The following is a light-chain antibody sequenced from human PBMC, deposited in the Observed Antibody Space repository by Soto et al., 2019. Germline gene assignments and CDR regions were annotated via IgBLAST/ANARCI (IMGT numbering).Light chain of an antibody. CDR2: GND. CDR3: AAWDDSLNGLA. Sequence: QSVLTQPPSASGAPGQRVTISCSGSSSNIASHGVNWYQQVPGTAPKLLMYGNDQRAAGVHDRLSGSKSGTSASLAISGLQSDDEADYYCAAWDDSLNGLAFGGGTKLTVL. CDR1: SSNIASHG. V-gene: IGLV1-44*01. J-gene: IGLJ2*01.